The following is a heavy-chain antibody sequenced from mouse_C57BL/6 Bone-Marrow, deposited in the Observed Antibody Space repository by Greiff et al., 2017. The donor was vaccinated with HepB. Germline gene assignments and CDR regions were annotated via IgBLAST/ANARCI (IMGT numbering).Heavy chain of an antibody. V-gene: IGHV1-55*01. Sequence: QVQLQQPGAELVKPGASVKMSCKASGYTFTSYWITWVKQRPGQGLEWIGDIYPGSGSTNYNEKFKSKATLTVVTSSSTAYMQLSSLTSEDSAVYYCARVTTHYWGQGTTLTVSS. J-gene: IGHJ2*01. CDR2: IYPGSGST. CDR3: ARVTTHY. D-gene: IGHD2-3*01. CDR1: GYTFTSYW.